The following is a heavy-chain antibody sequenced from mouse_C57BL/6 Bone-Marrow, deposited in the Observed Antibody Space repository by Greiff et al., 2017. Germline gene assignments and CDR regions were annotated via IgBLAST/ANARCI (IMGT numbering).Heavy chain of an antibody. V-gene: IGHV1-15*01. Sequence: QVQLKQSGAELVRPGASVKLSCKASGYTFTDYEMHWVKQTPVHGLEWIGAIDPETGGTAYNQKFKGKAILTADKSSSTAYMELRSLTSEDSAVYYCTEYGSSFDYWGQGTTLTVSS. CDR3: TEYGSSFDY. D-gene: IGHD1-1*01. CDR2: IDPETGGT. J-gene: IGHJ2*01. CDR1: GYTFTDYE.